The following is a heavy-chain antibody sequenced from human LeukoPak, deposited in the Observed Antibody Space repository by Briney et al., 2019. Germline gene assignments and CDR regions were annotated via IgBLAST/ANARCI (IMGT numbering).Heavy chain of an antibody. D-gene: IGHD3-16*01. CDR1: GYSISSSSS. CDR3: ARQTGSYGFRDY. V-gene: IGHV4-38-2*02. Sequence: PSETLSLTCTVSGYSISSSSSWGWIRQPPGKGLEWIGSVYHTGSTFYNPSLKSRVTISADTSKNQFSLKLSSVTAADTAVYYCARQTGSYGFRDYWGQGTLVTVSS. CDR2: VYHTGST. J-gene: IGHJ4*02.